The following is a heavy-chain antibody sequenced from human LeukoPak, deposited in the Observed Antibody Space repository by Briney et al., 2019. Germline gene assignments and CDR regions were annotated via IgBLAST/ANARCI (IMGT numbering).Heavy chain of an antibody. CDR1: GYTFTGYY. CDR2: INAGNGDDT. CDR3: ARSGSNWSCDS. D-gene: IGHD6-13*01. Sequence: EASVKVSCKASGYTFTGYYMHWVRQAPGQTLEWMGWINAGNGDDTKYSQKFQARLTMTTDTSATTVYMELNSLRSEDTAVYYCARSGSNWSCDSWGQGTLVTVSS. V-gene: IGHV1-3*01. J-gene: IGHJ4*02.